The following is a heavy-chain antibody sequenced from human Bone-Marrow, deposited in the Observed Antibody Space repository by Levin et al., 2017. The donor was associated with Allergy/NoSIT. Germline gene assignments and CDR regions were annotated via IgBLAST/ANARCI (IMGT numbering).Heavy chain of an antibody. D-gene: IGHD6-13*01. Sequence: ASVKVSCKVSGYTLTELSMHWVRQAPGKGLEWMGGFDPEDGETIYAQKFQGRVTMTEDTSTDTAYMELSSLRSEDTAVYYCATVDPIEAAGTGLRSDGMDVWGQGTTVTVSS. CDR2: FDPEDGET. V-gene: IGHV1-24*01. CDR3: ATVDPIEAAGTGLRSDGMDV. CDR1: GYTLTELS. J-gene: IGHJ6*02.